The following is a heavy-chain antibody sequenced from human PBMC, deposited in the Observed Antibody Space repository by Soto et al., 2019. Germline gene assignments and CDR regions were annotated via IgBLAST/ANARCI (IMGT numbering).Heavy chain of an antibody. V-gene: IGHV3-7*01. CDR3: ARVVGATQMDFDY. D-gene: IGHD1-26*01. CDR1: GFTFSSYW. Sequence: EVQLVESGGGLVQPGESLRLSCAASGFTFSSYWMTWVRQAPGKGLEWVANIKQDGSEKYYVDSVRGRFTMSRDNAKNPLYLQMNRLRAEDTAVYYCARVVGATQMDFDYWGQGTLVTVSS. CDR2: IKQDGSEK. J-gene: IGHJ4*02.